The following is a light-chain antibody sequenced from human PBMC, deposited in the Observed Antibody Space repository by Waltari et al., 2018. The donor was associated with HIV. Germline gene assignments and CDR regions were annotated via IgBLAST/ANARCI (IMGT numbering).Light chain of an antibody. CDR2: AAS. V-gene: IGKV1-12*01. CDR1: QGIVTW. Sequence: DIHMTQSPSSVSASVGDRVTITCRASQGIVTWLAWYQQRPGKAPRLLISAASSLQTGVPLRFSGSGSGTNFSITINGLQSDDSASYFCQQTHTFPRTFGQGTKL. CDR3: QQTHTFPRT. J-gene: IGKJ2*01.